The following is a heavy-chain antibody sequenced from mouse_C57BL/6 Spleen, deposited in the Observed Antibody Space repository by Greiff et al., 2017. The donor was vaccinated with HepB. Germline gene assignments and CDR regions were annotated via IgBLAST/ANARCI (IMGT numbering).Heavy chain of an antibody. D-gene: IGHD2-5*01. CDR3: AVPLYSNIFAY. CDR2: ISSGSSTI. J-gene: IGHJ3*01. Sequence: EVQLVESGGGLVKPGGSLKLSCAASGFTFSDYGMHWVRQAPEKGLEWVAYISSGSSTIYYADTVKGRFTISRDNAKNTLFLQMTSLRSEDTAMYYCAVPLYSNIFAYWGQGTLVTVSA. V-gene: IGHV5-17*01. CDR1: GFTFSDYG.